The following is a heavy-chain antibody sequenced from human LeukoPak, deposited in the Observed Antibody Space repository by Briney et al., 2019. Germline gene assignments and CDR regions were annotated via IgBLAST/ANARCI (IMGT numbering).Heavy chain of an antibody. J-gene: IGHJ4*02. CDR1: GGSISSSSYY. CDR3: ARQGAYYYDSSGLDY. D-gene: IGHD3-22*01. CDR2: IYYSGST. Sequence: SETLSLTCTVSGGSISSSSYYWGWIRQPPGKGLEWIGSIYYSGSTNYNPSLKSRVTISVDTSKNQFSLKLSSVTAADTAVYYCARQGAYYYDSSGLDYWGQGTLVTVSS. V-gene: IGHV4-39*01.